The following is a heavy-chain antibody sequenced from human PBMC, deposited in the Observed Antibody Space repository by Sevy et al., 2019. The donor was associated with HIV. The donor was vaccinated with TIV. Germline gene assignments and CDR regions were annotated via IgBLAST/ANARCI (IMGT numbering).Heavy chain of an antibody. D-gene: IGHD2-8*01. J-gene: IGHJ4*02. Sequence: GGSLRLSCAASGFTFRKYSMSGVRQPPGRGLEWVSTLSFGCGEINYADSVKGRFTISRDNSKSSVYLQMNNLRPEDTAVYYCAREGCTKPHDYWGQGTLVTVSS. V-gene: IGHV3-23*01. CDR3: AREGCTKPHDY. CDR2: LSFGCGEI. CDR1: GFTFRKYS.